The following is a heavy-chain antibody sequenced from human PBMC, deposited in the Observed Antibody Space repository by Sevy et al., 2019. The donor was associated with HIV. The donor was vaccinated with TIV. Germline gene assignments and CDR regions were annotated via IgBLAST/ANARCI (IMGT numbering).Heavy chain of an antibody. Sequence: GGSLRLSCAASGFTFSSYWMSWVRQAPGKGLEWVANIKQDGSEKYYVDSVKGRFTISRDNAKNSLYLQMNSLRAEDTAVYYCARTPTIFGASASGYYDFDYWGQGTLVTVSS. CDR2: IKQDGSEK. CDR1: GFTFSSYW. CDR3: ARTPTIFGASASGYYDFDY. J-gene: IGHJ4*02. V-gene: IGHV3-7*01. D-gene: IGHD3-3*01.